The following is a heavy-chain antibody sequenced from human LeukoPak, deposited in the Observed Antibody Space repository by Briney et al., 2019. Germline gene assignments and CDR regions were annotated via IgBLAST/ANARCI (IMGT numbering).Heavy chain of an antibody. D-gene: IGHD6-19*01. Sequence: SETLSLTCAVSGGSFSGYYWSWIRQPPGKGLEWIGEINHSGSTNYNPSLKSRVTISVDTSKNQFSLKLSSVTAADTAVYYCARHFGPVAGTLDYWGQGTLVTVSS. J-gene: IGHJ4*02. CDR3: ARHFGPVAGTLDY. CDR1: GGSFSGYY. CDR2: INHSGST. V-gene: IGHV4-34*01.